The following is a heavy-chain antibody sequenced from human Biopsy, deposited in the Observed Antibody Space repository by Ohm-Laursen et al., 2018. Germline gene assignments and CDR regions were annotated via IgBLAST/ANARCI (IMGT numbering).Heavy chain of an antibody. CDR1: GFIFSDYY. D-gene: IGHD2-15*01. V-gene: IGHV3-11*01. J-gene: IGHJ4*02. Sequence: GSLRLSCSASGFIFSDYYMSWIRQAPGRGLEWVSDIDSSGSTKYHAESVKGRFTISRDNAMNSVYLQMNSLRGEDTAVYYCARAVGIAAAPIDYWGQGTLVTVSS. CDR3: ARAVGIAAAPIDY. CDR2: IDSSGSTK.